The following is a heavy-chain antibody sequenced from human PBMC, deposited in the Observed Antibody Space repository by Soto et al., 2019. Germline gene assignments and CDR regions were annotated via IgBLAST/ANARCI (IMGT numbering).Heavy chain of an antibody. D-gene: IGHD3-3*01. CDR1: GFTFSSYA. CDR2: ISGSGGST. Sequence: GGSLRLSCAASGFTFSSYAMSWVRQAPGKGLEWVSAISGSGGSTYYADSVKGRFTISRDNSKNTLYLQMNSLRAEDTAVYYCAKDRRREYDFGGVSYYYYYYMDVWGKGTTVTVSS. CDR3: AKDRRREYDFGGVSYYYYYYMDV. V-gene: IGHV3-23*01. J-gene: IGHJ6*03.